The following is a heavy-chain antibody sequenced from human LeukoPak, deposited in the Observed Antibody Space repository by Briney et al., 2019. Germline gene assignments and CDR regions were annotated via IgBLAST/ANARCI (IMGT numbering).Heavy chain of an antibody. D-gene: IGHD2-2*01. CDR2: IWYDGSNK. CDR1: GFTFSSYG. CDR3: ARAASGSPPDWFDP. Sequence: PGGSLRLSCAASGFTFSSYGMHWVRQAPGKGLEWEAVIWYDGSNKYYADSVKGRFTISRDNSKNTLYLQMNSLRAEDTAVYYCARAASGSPPDWFDPWGQGTLVTVSS. J-gene: IGHJ5*02. V-gene: IGHV3-33*01.